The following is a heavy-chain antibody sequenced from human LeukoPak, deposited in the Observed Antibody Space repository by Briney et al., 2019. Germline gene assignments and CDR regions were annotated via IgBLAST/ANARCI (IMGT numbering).Heavy chain of an antibody. J-gene: IGHJ6*03. CDR2: IYYSGST. Sequence: SETLSLTCTVSGYSISSGYYWSWIRQPPGKGLEWIGYIYYSGSTNYNPSLKSRVTISVDTSKNQFSLKLSSVTAADTAVYYCARARREVVAAEKNYYYYYYMDVWGKGTTVTISS. CDR1: GYSISSGYY. V-gene: IGHV4-61*01. D-gene: IGHD2-15*01. CDR3: ARARREVVAAEKNYYYYYYMDV.